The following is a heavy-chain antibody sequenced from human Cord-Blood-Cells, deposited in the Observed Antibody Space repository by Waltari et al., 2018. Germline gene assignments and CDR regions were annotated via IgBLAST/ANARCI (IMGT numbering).Heavy chain of an antibody. J-gene: IGHJ4*02. CDR3: ARDHNLNYDILTGYYVGGGYFDY. CDR2: IWYDGSNK. V-gene: IGHV3-33*01. Sequence: AASGFTFSSYGMHWVRQAPGKGLEWVAVIWYDGSNKYYADSVKGRFTISRDNSKNTLYLQMNSLRAQDTAVYYCARDHNLNYDILTGYYVGGGYFDYWGQGTLVTVSS. CDR1: GFTFSSYG. D-gene: IGHD3-9*01.